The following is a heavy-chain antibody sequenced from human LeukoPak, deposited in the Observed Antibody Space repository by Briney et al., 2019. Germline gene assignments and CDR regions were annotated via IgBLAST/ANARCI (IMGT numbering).Heavy chain of an antibody. Sequence: ASVTVSCKASGYTFTGYYMHWVRQAPGQGLEWMGWINPNSGGTNYAQTFQGRVTMTRDTSISTAYMELSRLRSDDTAVYYCARRVVPAAGTFDPWGQGTLVTVSS. J-gene: IGHJ5*02. CDR2: INPNSGGT. CDR1: GYTFTGYY. D-gene: IGHD2-2*01. V-gene: IGHV1-2*02. CDR3: ARRVVPAAGTFDP.